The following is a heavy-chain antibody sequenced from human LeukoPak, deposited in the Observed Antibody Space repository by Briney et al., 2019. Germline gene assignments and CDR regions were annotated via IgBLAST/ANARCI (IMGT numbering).Heavy chain of an antibody. J-gene: IGHJ4*02. CDR1: GGSISSYY. D-gene: IGHD3-10*01. CDR2: ITWNSGSI. V-gene: IGHV3-9*01. CDR3: AAGAGITRY. Sequence: LSLTCTVSGGSISSYYWSWIRQPPGKGLEWVSGITWNSGSIAYADSVKGRFTISRDNAKNSLYLQVNSLRSEDTALYYCAAGAGITRYWGQGTLVTVSS.